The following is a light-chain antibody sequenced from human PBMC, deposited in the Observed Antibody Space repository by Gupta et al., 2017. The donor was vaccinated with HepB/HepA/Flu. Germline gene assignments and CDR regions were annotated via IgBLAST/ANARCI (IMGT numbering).Light chain of an antibody. V-gene: IGKV3-20*01. Sequence: EIVLTQSPGTLSLSPGERATLSCRASQSVSSSYLAWYQQKPGQAPRLLIYGASSRATGIPDRFGGSGSGTDFTLTISRLEPEDFAVYYCQQYGSSPLLTFGPGTKVDIK. J-gene: IGKJ3*01. CDR3: QQYGSSPLLT. CDR2: GAS. CDR1: QSVSSSY.